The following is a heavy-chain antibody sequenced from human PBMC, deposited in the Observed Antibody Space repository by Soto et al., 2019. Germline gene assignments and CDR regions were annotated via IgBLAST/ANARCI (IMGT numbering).Heavy chain of an antibody. J-gene: IGHJ5*02. Sequence: SQTLSLTCTVSGGSISSYYWSWIRQPPGKGLEWIGYIYYSGSTNYNPSLKSRVTISVDTSKNQFSLKLSSVTAADTAVYYCARDKVDRYYGSGSYRGFDPWGQGTLVTVSS. CDR1: GGSISSYY. CDR3: ARDKVDRYYGSGSYRGFDP. CDR2: IYYSGST. V-gene: IGHV4-59*01. D-gene: IGHD3-10*01.